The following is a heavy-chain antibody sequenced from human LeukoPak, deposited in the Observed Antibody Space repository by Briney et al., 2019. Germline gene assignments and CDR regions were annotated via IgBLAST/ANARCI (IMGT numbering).Heavy chain of an antibody. CDR2: IKEDGTQE. Sequence: GGSLLLSCAASGLTFSTYWMSWVRQTPWKGLEWVAHIKEDGTQEYYVDAVKCRFTISRDNAKNSLGLQMHNLRAEDTALYYCASQVSREGHSHYWGQGILVTVSS. J-gene: IGHJ4*02. V-gene: IGHV3-7*01. CDR1: GLTFSTYW. D-gene: IGHD1-26*01. CDR3: ASQVSREGHSHY.